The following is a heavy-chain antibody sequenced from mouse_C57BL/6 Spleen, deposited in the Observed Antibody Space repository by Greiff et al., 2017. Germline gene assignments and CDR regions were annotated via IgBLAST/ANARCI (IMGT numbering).Heavy chain of an antibody. Sequence: EVQLVESGGGLVKPGGSLKLSCAASGFTFSSYTMSWVRQTPEKRLEWVATISGGGGNTYYPDSVKGRFTISRDNANNTLYLEMSSLRSEGTALYDCARHEDGYYGYAMDYWGQGTSVTGSS. CDR1: GFTFSSYT. J-gene: IGHJ4*01. V-gene: IGHV5-9*01. CDR3: ARHEDGYYGYAMDY. CDR2: ISGGGGNT. D-gene: IGHD2-3*01.